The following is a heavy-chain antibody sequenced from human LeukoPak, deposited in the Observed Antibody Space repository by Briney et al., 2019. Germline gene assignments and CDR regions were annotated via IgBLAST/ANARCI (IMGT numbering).Heavy chain of an antibody. CDR1: GFTFSRYS. V-gene: IGHV3-48*02. J-gene: IGHJ4*02. D-gene: IGHD2-2*02. CDR3: ASGGFQLLYPFDY. Sequence: QTAGSLRLSCAASGFTFSRYSMNWVRQAPGKGLEWVSYISSSGTTIYYADSVKGRFTISRDNAKNSLYLHMNSLRDEDTAVYYCASGGFQLLYPFDYWGQGTLVTVSS. CDR2: ISSSGTTI.